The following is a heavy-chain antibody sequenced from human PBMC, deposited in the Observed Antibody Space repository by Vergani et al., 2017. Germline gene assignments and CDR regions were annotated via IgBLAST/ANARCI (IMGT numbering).Heavy chain of an antibody. J-gene: IGHJ6*01. D-gene: IGHD2-2*01. Sequence: QVQLVQSGAEVKKPGASVKVSCKASGYTFTSYGISWVRQAPGQGLEWMGWIRAYNGNTNYAPKLQGRVTMTTDTSTSTAYMERTSLRSDDTAMYYCVRDTDSVVVPAAPYYYYYYGMDVWGQGTTVTVSS. CDR2: IRAYNGNT. CDR3: VRDTDSVVVPAAPYYYYYYGMDV. V-gene: IGHV1-18*04. CDR1: GYTFTSYG.